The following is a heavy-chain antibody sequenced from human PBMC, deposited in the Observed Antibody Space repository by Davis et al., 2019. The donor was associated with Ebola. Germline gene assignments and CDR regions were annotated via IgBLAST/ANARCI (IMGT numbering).Heavy chain of an antibody. V-gene: IGHV3-72*01. CDR2: IRNKGNSYTT. Sequence: PGGSLRLSCAASGFTFSDHYMDWVRQAPGQGLEWVARIRNKGNSYTTEYAASVKGRFTISRDDSENSHYLQMNSLRAEDTAVYYCARAQNPYSGYQKWFDCWGQGTLVTVSS. D-gene: IGHD5-12*01. CDR1: GFTFSDHY. CDR3: ARAQNPYSGYQKWFDC. J-gene: IGHJ4*02.